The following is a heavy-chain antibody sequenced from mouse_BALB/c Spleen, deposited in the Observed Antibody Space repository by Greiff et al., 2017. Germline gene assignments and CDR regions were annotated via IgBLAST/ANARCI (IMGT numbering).Heavy chain of an antibody. J-gene: IGHJ4*01. Sequence: QVQLKESGPELVKPGASVKMSCKASGYTFTDYVISWVKQRTGQGLEWIGEIYPGSGSTYYNEKFKGKATLTADKSSNTAYMQLSSLTSEDSAVYFCARGDYWGRGTSVTVSS. V-gene: IGHV1-77*01. CDR1: GYTFTDYV. CDR2: IYPGSGST. CDR3: ARGDY.